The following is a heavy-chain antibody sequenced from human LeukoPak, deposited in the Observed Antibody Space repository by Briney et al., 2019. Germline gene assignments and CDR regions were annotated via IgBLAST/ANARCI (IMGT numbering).Heavy chain of an antibody. CDR1: GYTFTSYG. V-gene: IGHV1-69*13. CDR3: ARAKDYYDSSGYLHL. Sequence: ASVKVSCKASGYTFTSYGISWVRQAPGQGLEWMGGIIPIFGTANYAQKFQGRVTITADESTSTAYMELSSLRSEDTAVYYCARAKDYYDSSGYLHLWGQGTLVTVSS. D-gene: IGHD3-22*01. CDR2: IIPIFGTA. J-gene: IGHJ5*02.